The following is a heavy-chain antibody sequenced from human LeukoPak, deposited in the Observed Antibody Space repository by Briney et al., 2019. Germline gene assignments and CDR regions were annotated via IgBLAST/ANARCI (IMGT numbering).Heavy chain of an antibody. CDR3: ASAQKSHGFDV. CDR2: IYPGDSDT. Sequence: GESLKISRKGSGYRFTSYWIGWVRQMPGRGLEWMGIIYPGDSDTRYTPSFQGQVTMSVDKSISTAYLQWSSLEASVTAMYYCASAQKSHGFDVWGQGTMVTVSS. CDR1: GYRFTSYW. J-gene: IGHJ3*01. V-gene: IGHV5-51*01.